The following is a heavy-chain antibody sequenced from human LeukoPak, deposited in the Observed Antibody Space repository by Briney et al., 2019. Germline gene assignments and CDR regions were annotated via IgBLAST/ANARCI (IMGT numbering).Heavy chain of an antibody. V-gene: IGHV1-18*01. CDR2: IAGDR. CDR1: GYTFSNYG. J-gene: IGHJ4*02. Sequence: GASVKVSCKASGYTFSNYGISWVRQAPGQGLEWMAWIAGDRIYAPQFQGRLIISTDPCTSTAYMELRSLRSDDTAVYYCARDFWNLYENNDSNRHIHNWGQGTLLTVPS. D-gene: IGHD1-1*01. CDR3: ARDFWNLYENNDSNRHIHN.